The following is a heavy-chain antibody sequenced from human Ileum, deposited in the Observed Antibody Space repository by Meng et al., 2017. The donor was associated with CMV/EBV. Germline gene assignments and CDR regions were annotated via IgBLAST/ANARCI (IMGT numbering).Heavy chain of an antibody. CDR1: EFTFSSYW. V-gene: IGHV3-74*01. CDR3: AKDGVLDDYCSTTSCFRFVDY. CDR2: INSDGSGT. D-gene: IGHD2-2*01. J-gene: IGHJ4*02. Sequence: GESLKISCAVSEFTFSSYWMHWVRQAPGKGLVWVSRINSDGSGTTYADSVKGRFTISRDNAKNTVYLQMNSPRAEDTAIYYCAKDGVLDDYCSTTSCFRFVDYWGQGTLVTVSS.